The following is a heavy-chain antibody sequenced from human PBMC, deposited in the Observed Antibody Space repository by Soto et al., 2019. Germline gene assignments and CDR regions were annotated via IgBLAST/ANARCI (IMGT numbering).Heavy chain of an antibody. J-gene: IGHJ6*02. CDR1: GFNFRSYS. Sequence: EVQLLESGGGLVQPGGSLRLSCTASGFNFRSYSMSWVRQAPGKGLEWVSGITASGGNTYYTDSVKGRFTIYRDNSKNTLYLQMSGLRVEDTAVFHCAKSLMNAKEVWGQGTTVTVSS. D-gene: IGHD2-21*01. CDR3: AKSLMNAKEV. V-gene: IGHV3-23*01. CDR2: ITASGGNT.